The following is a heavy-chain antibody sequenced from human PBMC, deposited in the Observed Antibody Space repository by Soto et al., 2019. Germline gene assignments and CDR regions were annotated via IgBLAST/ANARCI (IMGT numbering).Heavy chain of an antibody. Sequence: EVQLVESGGGVVRPGGSLRLSFAASGFTFDDYGMSWVRQAPGKGLEWVSGINWNGGSTGYADSVKGRFTISRDNAKIYLYLQMNSLSAEDTALYYCARDRSELLWFGYYFDYWGQGTLVTVSS. CDR2: INWNGGST. CDR1: GFTFDDYG. CDR3: ARDRSELLWFGYYFDY. D-gene: IGHD3-10*01. J-gene: IGHJ4*02. V-gene: IGHV3-20*03.